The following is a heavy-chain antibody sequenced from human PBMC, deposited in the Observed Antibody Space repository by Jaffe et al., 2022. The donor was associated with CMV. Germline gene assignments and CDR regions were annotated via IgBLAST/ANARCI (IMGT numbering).Heavy chain of an antibody. CDR2: IRSKANSYAT. J-gene: IGHJ5*02. D-gene: IGHD4-17*01. CDR1: GFTFSGSA. Sequence: EVQLVESGGGLVQPGGSLKLSCAASGFTFSGSAMHWVRQASGKGLEWVGRIRSKANSYATAYAASVKGRFTISRDDSKNTAYLQMNSLKTEDTAVYYCTRPEDGSDYTNNWFDPWGQGTLVTVSS. V-gene: IGHV3-73*01. CDR3: TRPEDGSDYTNNWFDP.